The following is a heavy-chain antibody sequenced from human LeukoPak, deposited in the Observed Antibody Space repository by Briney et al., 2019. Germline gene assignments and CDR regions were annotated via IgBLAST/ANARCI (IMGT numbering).Heavy chain of an antibody. CDR3: AMRDRGYGLDI. CDR1: GFSLRAYD. V-gene: IGHV3-23*01. J-gene: IGHJ3*02. CDR2: INGGGDIM. Sequence: GGSLRLSCAASGFSLRAYDLIWVRQAPGKGLDWVSIINGGGDIMMYEDSVKGRLTISRDNSKNTFYLQMNSLRVEDTAVYYCAMRDRGYGLDIWGQGTMVTVSS. D-gene: IGHD3-10*01.